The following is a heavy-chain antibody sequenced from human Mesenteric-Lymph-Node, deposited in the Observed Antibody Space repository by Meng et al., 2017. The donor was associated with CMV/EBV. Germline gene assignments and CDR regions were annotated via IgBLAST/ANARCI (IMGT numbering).Heavy chain of an antibody. V-gene: IGHV3-53*01. Sequence: GGSLRLSCVVSEFTVRSSYMSWVRQAPGKGLEWVSVIYAGGKTYYADSVKGRFTISRDISMNAVYLQMNSLRAEDTAVYYCAKEGESWELPQGDYYYYGMDVWGQGTTVTVSS. J-gene: IGHJ6*02. CDR2: IYAGGKT. D-gene: IGHD1-26*01. CDR3: AKEGESWELPQGDYYYYGMDV. CDR1: EFTVRSSY.